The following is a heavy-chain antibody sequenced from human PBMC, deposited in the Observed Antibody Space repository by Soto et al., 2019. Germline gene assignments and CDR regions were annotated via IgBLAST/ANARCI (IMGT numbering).Heavy chain of an antibody. V-gene: IGHV1-8*01. Sequence: QVQLVQSGAEVKKPGASVKVSCNASGYTFTSYDINWVRQATGQGLEWMGWMNPNSGNTGYAQKFQGRVTMTRNTSISTAYMELSSLRSEDTAVYYCARKSSSWYPFDYWGQGTLVTVSS. D-gene: IGHD6-13*01. CDR1: GYTFTSYD. CDR3: ARKSSSWYPFDY. J-gene: IGHJ4*02. CDR2: MNPNSGNT.